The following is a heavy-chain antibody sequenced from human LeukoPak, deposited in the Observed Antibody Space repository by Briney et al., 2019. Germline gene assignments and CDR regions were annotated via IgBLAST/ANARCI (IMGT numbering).Heavy chain of an antibody. J-gene: IGHJ4*02. CDR1: GGSIDITNY. D-gene: IGHD3-3*02. V-gene: IGHV4-4*02. CDR3: TRENRPFCTFAY. Sequence: SETLSLTCGVSGGSIDITNYWSWVRQVPDKGLEWIGEISHDGTTNYNVSLRSRVAMALDRENNQFSLSWTSVTAADTAVYYCTRENRPFCTFAYWGEGILVTASS. CDR2: ISHDGTT.